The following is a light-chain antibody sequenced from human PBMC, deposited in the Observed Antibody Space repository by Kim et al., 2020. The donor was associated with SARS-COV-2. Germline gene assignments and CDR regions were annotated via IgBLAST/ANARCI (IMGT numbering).Light chain of an antibody. CDR2: EDN. J-gene: IGLJ2*01. Sequence: EHPGRTVTISCTRSSGRIASNFVQWYQQRPGSAPTSVIYEDNQRPSWVPDRFSGSIDDSSNSASLTISGLKTEDEADYYCQSGRLFGGGTQLTVL. CDR1: SGRIASNF. V-gene: IGLV6-57*03. CDR3: QSGRL.